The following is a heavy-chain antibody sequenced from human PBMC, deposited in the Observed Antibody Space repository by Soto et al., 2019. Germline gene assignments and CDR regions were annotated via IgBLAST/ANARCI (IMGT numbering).Heavy chain of an antibody. J-gene: IGHJ5*02. CDR1: DGSFSGYY. CDR2: INHVGNT. Sequence: QAQLQQWGAGLLKPSETLSLTCAVSDGSFSGYYWSWIRQPPGKGLEWIGEINHVGNTNYNPSLKSRVTISVDTSKKQFSLNLSSVTAADTAVYYCASGIRGVGAAGAVAWFDPWGQGTLVTVSS. D-gene: IGHD6-13*01. CDR3: ASGIRGVGAAGAVAWFDP. V-gene: IGHV4-34*01.